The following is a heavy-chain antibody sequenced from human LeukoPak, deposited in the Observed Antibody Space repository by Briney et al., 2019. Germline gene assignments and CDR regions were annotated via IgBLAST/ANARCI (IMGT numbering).Heavy chain of an antibody. Sequence: PSETLSLTCAASGGSISSGGYSWSWIRQPPGKGLEWIGYIYYSGSTNYNPSLKSRVTISVDTSKNQFSLKLGSVTAADTAVYYCSTYYYDSSGYYYFDYWGQGTLVTVSS. V-gene: IGHV4-61*08. CDR1: GGSISSGGYS. CDR3: STYYYDSSGYYYFDY. J-gene: IGHJ4*02. D-gene: IGHD3-22*01. CDR2: IYYSGST.